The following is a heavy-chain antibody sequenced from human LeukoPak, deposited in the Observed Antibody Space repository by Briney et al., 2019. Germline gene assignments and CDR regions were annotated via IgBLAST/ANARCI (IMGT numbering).Heavy chain of an antibody. D-gene: IGHD1-26*01. CDR1: GYAFTGYY. CDR3: ARADIVGATPVPFDY. J-gene: IGHJ4*02. CDR2: INPNSGGT. Sequence: GASVKVSCKASGYAFTGYYMHWVRQAPGQGLEWMGWINPNSGGTNYAQKFQGRVTMTRDTSISTAYMELSRLRPDDTAVYYCARADIVGATPVPFDYWGQGTLVTVSS. V-gene: IGHV1-2*02.